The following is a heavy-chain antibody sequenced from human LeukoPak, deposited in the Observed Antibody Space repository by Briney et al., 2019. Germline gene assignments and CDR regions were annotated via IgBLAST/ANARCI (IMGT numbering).Heavy chain of an antibody. Sequence: GGSLRLSCAASGFTFSSYSMNWVRQAPGKGLEWVSSISSSSSYIYYADSVKDRFTISRDNAKNSLYLQMNSLRAEDTAVYYCARDGRGSSAEDYWGQGTLVTVSS. CDR1: GFTFSSYS. CDR3: ARDGRGSSAEDY. J-gene: IGHJ4*02. CDR2: ISSSSSYI. D-gene: IGHD6-6*01. V-gene: IGHV3-21*01.